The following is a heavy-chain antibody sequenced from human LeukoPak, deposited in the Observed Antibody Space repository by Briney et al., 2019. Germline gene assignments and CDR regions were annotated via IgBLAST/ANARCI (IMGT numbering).Heavy chain of an antibody. CDR3: ARLLVVEGFDF. V-gene: IGHV4-39*01. J-gene: IGHJ4*02. CDR1: GGSISSSSYY. CDR2: VYYSGST. Sequence: SETLSLTCTVSGGSISSSSYYWGWIRQPPGKGLEWTGSVYYSGSTYYNPSLKSRVTISIDTSKNQFSLKVSSVTATDTAVYYCARLLVVEGFDFWGQGTLVTVSS. D-gene: IGHD2-2*01.